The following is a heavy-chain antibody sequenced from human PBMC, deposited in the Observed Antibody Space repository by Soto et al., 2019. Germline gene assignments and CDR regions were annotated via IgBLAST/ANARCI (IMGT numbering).Heavy chain of an antibody. CDR1: GYTFTIYA. V-gene: IGHV1-3*01. Sequence: ASVKVSCKASGYTFTIYAMHWVRQAPGQRLEWMGWINAGNGNTKYSQKFQGRVTITRDTSASTAYMELSSLRSEDTAVYYWARSFGVLTVFDYWGQGSLVIVSS. J-gene: IGHJ4*02. CDR3: ARSFGVLTVFDY. D-gene: IGHD3-3*01. CDR2: INAGNGNT.